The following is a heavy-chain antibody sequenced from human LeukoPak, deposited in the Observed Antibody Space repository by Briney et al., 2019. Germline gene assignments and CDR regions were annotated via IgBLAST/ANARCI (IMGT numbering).Heavy chain of an antibody. CDR1: GYTFPSYF. CDR3: ATTYYYDSSGYYFFV. D-gene: IGHD3-22*01. J-gene: IGHJ4*02. V-gene: IGHV1-24*01. CDR2: FDPEDGET. Sequence: ASVKVSCKASGYTFPSYFMHWVRQAPGKGLEWMGGFDPEDGETIYAQKFQGRVTMTEDTSTDTAYMELSSLRSEDTAVYYCATTYYYDSSGYYFFVWGQGTLVTVSS.